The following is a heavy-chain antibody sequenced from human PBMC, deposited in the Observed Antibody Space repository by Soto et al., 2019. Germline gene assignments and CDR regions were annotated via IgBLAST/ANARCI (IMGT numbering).Heavy chain of an antibody. J-gene: IGHJ5*02. V-gene: IGHV4-30-2*02. CDR1: GGSISSGGYS. CDR3: AALWFGELNQHENWFAP. D-gene: IGHD3-10*01. CDR2: IYHSGST. Sequence: PSETLSLTCAVSGGSISSGGYSWSWIRQPPGKGLEWIGYIYHSGSTYYNPSLKSRVTISVDRSKNQFSLKLSSVTAADTAVYYCAALWFGELNQHENWFAPWGQGTLVTVSS.